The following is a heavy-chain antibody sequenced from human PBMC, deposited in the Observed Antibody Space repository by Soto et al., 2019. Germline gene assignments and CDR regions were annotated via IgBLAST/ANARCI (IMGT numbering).Heavy chain of an antibody. D-gene: IGHD3-10*02. CDR2: IYSGGST. V-gene: IGHV3-53*01. J-gene: IGHJ4*02. CDR3: ARVLTMWRTLDY. CDR1: GFTVSSNY. Sequence: PGGSLRLSCAASGFTVSSNYMSWVRQAPGMGLEWVSVIYSGGSTYYADSVKGRFTISRDNSKNTLYLQMNSLRAEDTAVYYCARVLTMWRTLDYWGQGTLVTVSS.